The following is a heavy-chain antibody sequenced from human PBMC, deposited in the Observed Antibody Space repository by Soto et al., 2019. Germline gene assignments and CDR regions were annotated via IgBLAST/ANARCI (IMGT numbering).Heavy chain of an antibody. CDR1: GFTFSSYS. D-gene: IGHD6-6*01. CDR3: ARSIGAYSSSSDY. Sequence: GGSLRLSCAASGFTFSSYSMNWVRQAPGKGLEWVSYISSSSSTIYYADSVKGRFTISRDNAKNSLYLQMNSLRAENTAVYYCARSIGAYSSSSDYWGQGTLVTVSS. J-gene: IGHJ4*02. V-gene: IGHV3-48*01. CDR2: ISSSSSTI.